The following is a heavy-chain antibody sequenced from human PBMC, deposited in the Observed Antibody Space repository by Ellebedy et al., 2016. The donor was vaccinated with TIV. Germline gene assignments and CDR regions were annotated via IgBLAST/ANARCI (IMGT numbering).Heavy chain of an antibody. J-gene: IGHJ5*02. Sequence: GGSLRLSCAASEFSFRSYWMTWVRQAPGKGLEWVASIRQDGDEKYYVDSVKGRFTISRDNANKSLFLQMNSLRGEDTAVYYCARRGSYGDYAVQINSWFDRWGRGTLVTVSS. D-gene: IGHD4-17*01. CDR1: EFSFRSYW. V-gene: IGHV3-7*01. CDR3: ARRGSYGDYAVQINSWFDR. CDR2: IRQDGDEK.